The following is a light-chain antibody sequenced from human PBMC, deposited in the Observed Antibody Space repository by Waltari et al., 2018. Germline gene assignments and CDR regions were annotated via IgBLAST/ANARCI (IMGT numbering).Light chain of an antibody. J-gene: IGLJ2*01. Sequence: SSELTQDPAVSVAMGQTVTITCQGNGLRSYYASWYQKRPGQAPILIMYDKNNRPSGVPDRFSGSNSDNTASLTITGAQAEDEASYYCHSRDASGVGGSFGGGTKLTVL. CDR2: DKN. CDR1: GLRSYY. CDR3: HSRDASGVGGS. V-gene: IGLV3-19*01.